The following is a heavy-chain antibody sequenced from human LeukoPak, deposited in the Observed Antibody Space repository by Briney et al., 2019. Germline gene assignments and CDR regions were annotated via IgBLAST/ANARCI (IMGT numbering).Heavy chain of an antibody. V-gene: IGHV4-38-2*02. Sequence: PSETLSLTCAVSGYSISSGYYWGWIRQPPGKGLEWIGSIYHSGSTYYNPSLKSGVTISVDTSKNQFSLKLSSVAAADTAVYYCAREYDSSGYYYIWFDPWGQGTPVTVSS. D-gene: IGHD3-22*01. CDR2: IYHSGST. J-gene: IGHJ5*02. CDR1: GYSISSGYY. CDR3: AREYDSSGYYYIWFDP.